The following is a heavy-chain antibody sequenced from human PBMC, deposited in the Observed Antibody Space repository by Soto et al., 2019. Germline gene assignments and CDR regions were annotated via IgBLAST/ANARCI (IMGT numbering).Heavy chain of an antibody. J-gene: IGHJ6*02. V-gene: IGHV1-18*01. CDR1: GYTFTSYG. CDR3: GRDLYQSVFYYGMDV. CDR2: ISTYNGNT. Sequence: QVQVMQSGAEVKKPGASVKVSCKASGYTFTSYGISWVRQAPGQGLEWMGWISTYNGNTNYAQKLQGRVTMTTDTSXXTAYIELRSLRSDDTAVYYCGRDLYQSVFYYGMDVWGQGTTVTVSS. D-gene: IGHD2-2*01.